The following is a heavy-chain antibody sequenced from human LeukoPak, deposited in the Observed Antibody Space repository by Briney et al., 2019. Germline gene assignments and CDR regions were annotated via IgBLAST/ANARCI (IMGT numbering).Heavy chain of an antibody. V-gene: IGHV4-4*02. J-gene: IGHJ4*02. Sequence: SGTLSLTCAVSGGSISSNNWWSWVRQSPGKGLEWIGEIYHSGSTNYNPSLKGRVTMTIDTSKNQFSLDLSSVTAADTAVYYCARGRGSSWYYFDSWGQGTLVTISS. CDR1: GGSISSNNW. D-gene: IGHD6-13*01. CDR3: ARGRGSSWYYFDS. CDR2: IYHSGST.